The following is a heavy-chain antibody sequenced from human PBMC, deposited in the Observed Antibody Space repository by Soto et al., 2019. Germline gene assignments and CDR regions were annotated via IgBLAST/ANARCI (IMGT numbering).Heavy chain of an antibody. CDR1: GFTFSSYG. V-gene: IGHV3-33*01. D-gene: IGHD6-13*01. Sequence: QVQLVESGGGVVQPGRSLRLSCAASGFTFSSYGMHWVRQAPGKGLEWVAVIWYDGSNKYYADSVKGRFTISRDNSKNTLYLQMNSLSAEDTAVYYCARVKDYSSSWTPFDYWGQGTLVTVSS. J-gene: IGHJ4*02. CDR2: IWYDGSNK. CDR3: ARVKDYSSSWTPFDY.